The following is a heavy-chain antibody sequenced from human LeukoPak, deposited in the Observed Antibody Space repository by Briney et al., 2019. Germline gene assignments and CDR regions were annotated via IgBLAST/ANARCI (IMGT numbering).Heavy chain of an antibody. J-gene: IGHJ5*02. Sequence: SQTLSLTCVISGDSVSSDSVAWNWIRQSPSRGLEWLGRTNYRSKWYNDYAASVRGRITINPDTSKNQFSLQLNSLTPEDTAVYYCARDMDDYVSANYYNSRWFDPWGQGTPVIVSS. CDR1: GDSVSSDSVA. CDR3: ARDMDDYVSANYYNSRWFDP. CDR2: TNYRSKWYN. D-gene: IGHD3-10*01. V-gene: IGHV6-1*01.